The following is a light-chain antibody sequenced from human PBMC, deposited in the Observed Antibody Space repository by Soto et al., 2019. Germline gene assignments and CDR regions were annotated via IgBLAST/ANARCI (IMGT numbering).Light chain of an antibody. J-gene: IGLJ3*02. CDR3: HSYARSTLV. V-gene: IGLV2-23*01. CDR2: EGT. Sequence: QSALTQSASVSGSPGQSITISCTGTSSEFGTYGVVSWYQQHPGKAPKLLIYEGTKRPSGVSNRFSASESGNTASLTISGLQAEDEAVYYCHSYARSTLVFGGGTKLTVL. CDR1: SSEFGTYGV.